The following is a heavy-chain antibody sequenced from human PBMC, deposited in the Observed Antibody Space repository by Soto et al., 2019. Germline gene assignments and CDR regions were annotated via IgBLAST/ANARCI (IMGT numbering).Heavy chain of an antibody. V-gene: IGHV3-23*01. J-gene: IGHJ4*02. CDR2: VSQDGTA. D-gene: IGHD4-17*01. CDR1: GFTFSTYT. Sequence: VQLLESGGGLAQPGGSLRLSCAASGFTFSTYTMSWVRQAPGRGPEWVAGVSQDGTAHYADSVKGRFTISRDNSRDTVYLQMIALRGEDSAVYYCAKDRRPDGVWDFDYWGQGTLVTVSS. CDR3: AKDRRPDGVWDFDY.